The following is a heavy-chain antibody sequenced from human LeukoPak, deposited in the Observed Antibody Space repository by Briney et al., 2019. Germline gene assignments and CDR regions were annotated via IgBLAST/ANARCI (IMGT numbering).Heavy chain of an antibody. CDR1: GDSVSSNSAA. CDR2: TYYRSKWYN. Sequence: TSQTLSLTCAISGDSVSSNSAAWNWIRQSPSRGLEWLGRTYYRSKWYNDYAVSAKSRITINPDTSKNQFSLQLNSVTPEDTAVYYCARERTMGGWFDLIDYWGQGTLVTVSS. V-gene: IGHV6-1*01. J-gene: IGHJ4*02. D-gene: IGHD6-19*01. CDR3: ARERTMGGWFDLIDY.